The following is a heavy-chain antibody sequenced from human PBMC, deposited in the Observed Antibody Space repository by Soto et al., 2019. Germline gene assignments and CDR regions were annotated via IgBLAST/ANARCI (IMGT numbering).Heavy chain of an antibody. CDR3: ARGLVRRYFDRRYYFDY. J-gene: IGHJ4*02. CDR1: GGSFSGYY. Sequence: PSETLSLTCAVYGGSFSGYYWSWIRQPPGKGLEWIGEINHSGSTNYNPSLKSRVTISVDTSKNQFSLKLSSVTAADTAVYYCARGLVRRYFDRRYYFDYWGQGTLVTVSS. CDR2: INHSGST. V-gene: IGHV4-34*01. D-gene: IGHD3-9*01.